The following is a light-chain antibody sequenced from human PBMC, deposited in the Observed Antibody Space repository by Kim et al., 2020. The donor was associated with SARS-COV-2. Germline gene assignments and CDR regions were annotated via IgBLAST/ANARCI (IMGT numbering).Light chain of an antibody. J-gene: IGLJ2*01. CDR1: SANIVRNY. CDR3: ATWDDSLSGPV. V-gene: IGLV1-47*01. CDR2: KSI. Sequence: GQRVTTACSGSSANIVRNYEYLYQQVPGTAPNLLIYKSIQRPSGVPDRFSGSKSGTSASLAISGLRSEDEADYYCATWDDSLSGPVFGGGTQLTVL.